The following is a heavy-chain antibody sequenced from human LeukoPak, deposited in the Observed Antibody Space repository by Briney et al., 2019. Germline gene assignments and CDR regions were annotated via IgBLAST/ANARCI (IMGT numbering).Heavy chain of an antibody. CDR1: GFTFSSYD. CDR3: ARDLDSSGWFDY. D-gene: IGHD6-19*01. Sequence: ARGSLRLSCAASGFTFSSYDMHWVRQATGKGLEWVSAIGTAGDTYYPGSVKGRFTISRENAKNSLYLQMNSLRAGDTAVYYCARDLDSSGWFDYWGQGTLVTVSS. CDR2: IGTAGDT. V-gene: IGHV3-13*01. J-gene: IGHJ4*02.